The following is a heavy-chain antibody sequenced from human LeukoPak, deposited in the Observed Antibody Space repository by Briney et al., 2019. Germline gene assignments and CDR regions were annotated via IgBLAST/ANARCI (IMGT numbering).Heavy chain of an antibody. J-gene: IGHJ4*02. CDR3: ARGTYISGWYPDYFDS. Sequence: PGRSLRLSCAASGFTFSTYWMSWVRQAPGKGLEWVANIKQDGSDKYYVDSVKGRFTISRDNAKNSLYLQMNSLRVEDTSVYYCARGTYISGWYPDYFDSWGQGTLVTVSS. CDR1: GFTFSTYW. CDR2: IKQDGSDK. V-gene: IGHV3-7*01. D-gene: IGHD6-19*01.